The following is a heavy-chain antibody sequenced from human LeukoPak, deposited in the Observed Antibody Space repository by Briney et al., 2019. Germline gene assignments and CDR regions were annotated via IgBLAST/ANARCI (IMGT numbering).Heavy chain of an antibody. Sequence: SETLSLTCTVSGGSISSYYWTWIRQPPGKGLEWIGSIFYSGSTNYKTSLKSRVTISLQMSKNQFSLELSSVTAADTAVYYCARTGRDGYKKTYDYWGQGTLVTVSS. CDR3: ARTGRDGYKKTYDY. J-gene: IGHJ4*02. CDR2: IFYSGST. CDR1: GGSISSYY. D-gene: IGHD5-24*01. V-gene: IGHV4-59*12.